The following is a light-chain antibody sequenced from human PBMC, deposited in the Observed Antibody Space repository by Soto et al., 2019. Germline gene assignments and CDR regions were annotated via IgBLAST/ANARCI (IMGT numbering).Light chain of an antibody. J-gene: IGKJ2*02. CDR2: DAS. Sequence: DIQLTQSPSTLSASVGDRVTITCRASQSVTDWLAWYQQKPGKAPKLLIYDASSLESGVPSRFSGSGSGTEVSLTISSLQPDDVATYYCQQYDRSCTFGQGTKVEIK. V-gene: IGKV1-5*01. CDR3: QQYDRSCT. CDR1: QSVTDW.